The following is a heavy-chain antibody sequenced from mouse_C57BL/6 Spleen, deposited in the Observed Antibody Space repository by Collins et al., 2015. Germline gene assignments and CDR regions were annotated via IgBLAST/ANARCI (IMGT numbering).Heavy chain of an antibody. Sequence: QVQLQQSGAELARPGASVKLSCKASGYTFTSYWMQWVKQRPGQGLEWIGAIYPGDGDTRYTQKFKGKATLTADKSSSTAYMQLSSLASEDSAVYYCARNDYGFDYWGQGTTLTVSS. CDR3: ARNDYGFDY. CDR2: IYPGDGDT. CDR1: GYTFTSYW. J-gene: IGHJ2*01. V-gene: IGHV1-87*01. D-gene: IGHD2-4*01.